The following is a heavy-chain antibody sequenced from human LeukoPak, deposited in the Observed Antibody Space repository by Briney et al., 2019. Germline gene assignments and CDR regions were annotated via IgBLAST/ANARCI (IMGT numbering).Heavy chain of an antibody. CDR3: ARDGGIAVAIGGY. D-gene: IGHD6-19*01. J-gene: IGHJ4*02. CDR1: GGTFSSYA. CDR2: IIPIFGTA. V-gene: IGHV1-69*05. Sequence: SVKVSCKASGGTFSSYAISWVRQAPGQGLEWMGRIIPIFGTANYAQKFQGRVTMTTDTSTSTAYMELRSLRSDDTAVYYCARDGGIAVAIGGYWGQGTLVTVSS.